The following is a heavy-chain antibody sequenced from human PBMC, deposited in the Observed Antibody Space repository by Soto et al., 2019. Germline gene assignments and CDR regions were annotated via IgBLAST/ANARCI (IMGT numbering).Heavy chain of an antibody. CDR3: AKNQPHLWFGELLPQNYYYMDV. Sequence: PGGSLRLSCAASGFTFSSYAMSWVRQAPGKGLEWVSAISGSGGSTYYADSVKGRFTISRDNSKNTLYLQMNSLRAEDTAVYYCAKNQPHLWFGELLPQNYYYMDVWGKGTTVTVSS. J-gene: IGHJ6*03. V-gene: IGHV3-23*01. CDR2: ISGSGGST. CDR1: GFTFSSYA. D-gene: IGHD3-10*01.